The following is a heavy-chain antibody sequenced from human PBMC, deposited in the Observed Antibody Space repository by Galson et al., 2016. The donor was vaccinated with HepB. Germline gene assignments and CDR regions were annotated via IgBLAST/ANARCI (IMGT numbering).Heavy chain of an antibody. D-gene: IGHD1-1*01. CDR2: IYYTGNT. V-gene: IGHV4-39*01. CDR1: GDSISSSSHF. J-gene: IGHJ4*02. Sequence: ETLSLTCNVSGDSISSSSHFWGWIRQSPGKGLEWIGSIYYTGNTYYNPSLNSRVTISVETSKNQFSLKLTSVTAAYTTVYYFARQVVSNLYFDYWDQGTLVAVSS. CDR3: ARQVVSNLYFDY.